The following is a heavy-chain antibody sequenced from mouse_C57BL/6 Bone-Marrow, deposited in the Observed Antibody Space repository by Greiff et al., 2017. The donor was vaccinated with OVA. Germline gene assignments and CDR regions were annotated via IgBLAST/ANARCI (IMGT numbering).Heavy chain of an antibody. Sequence: EVKLVESGGGLVKPGGSLKLSCAASGFTFSDYGMHWVRQAPEKGLEWVAYISSGSSTIYYEDTVKGRFTLSRDNAKNTLLLQMTILRSEYTAMYYCARGVNWDDWYFDVWGTGTTVTVSS. CDR2: ISSGSSTI. CDR3: ARGVNWDDWYFDV. CDR1: GFTFSDYG. D-gene: IGHD4-1*01. J-gene: IGHJ1*03. V-gene: IGHV5-17*01.